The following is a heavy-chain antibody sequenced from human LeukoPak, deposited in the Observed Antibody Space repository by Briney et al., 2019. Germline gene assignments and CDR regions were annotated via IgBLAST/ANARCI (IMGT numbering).Heavy chain of an antibody. CDR1: GGSISSSSYY. CDR3: AGLKHKDYFDY. V-gene: IGHV4-39*01. CDR2: IYYSGST. J-gene: IGHJ4*02. Sequence: SETLSLACTVSGGSISSSSYYWGWIRQPPGKGLEWIGSIYYSGSTYYNPSLKSRVTISVDTSKNQFSLKLSSVTAAGTAVYYCAGLKHKDYFDYWGQGTLVTVSS.